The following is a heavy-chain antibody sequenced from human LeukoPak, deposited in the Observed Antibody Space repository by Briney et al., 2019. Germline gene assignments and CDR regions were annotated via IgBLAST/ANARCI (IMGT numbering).Heavy chain of an antibody. Sequence: PSETLSLTCTVSGGSISSSSHYWGWIRQPPGKGLEWIGSIYYSGSTYYNPSLKSRVTISVDTSKNQFSLKLSSVTAADTAVYYCARPSRLGAGIYWGQGTLVTVSS. V-gene: IGHV4-39*01. J-gene: IGHJ4*02. D-gene: IGHD6-13*01. CDR1: GGSISSSSHY. CDR3: ARPSRLGAGIY. CDR2: IYYSGST.